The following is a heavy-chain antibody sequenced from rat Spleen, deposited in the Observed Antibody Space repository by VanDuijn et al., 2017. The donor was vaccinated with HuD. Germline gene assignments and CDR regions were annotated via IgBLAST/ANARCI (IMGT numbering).Heavy chain of an antibody. J-gene: IGHJ2*01. D-gene: IGHD1-11*01. V-gene: IGHV5-22*01. Sequence: EVQLVESGGGLVQPGRSLKLSCAASGFTFSNYYMAWVRQAPTKGLEWVASISYEGSSTYYGDSVKGRFTISRDNAKSTLYLQMSSLQTEDTATYYCARDGAPNYGGYRVFDYWGQGVMVTVSS. CDR1: GFTFSNYY. CDR2: ISYEGSST. CDR3: ARDGAPNYGGYRVFDY.